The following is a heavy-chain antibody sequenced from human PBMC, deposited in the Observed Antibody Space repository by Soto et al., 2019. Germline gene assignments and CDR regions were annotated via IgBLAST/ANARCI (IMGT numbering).Heavy chain of an antibody. CDR2: INHSGST. D-gene: IGHD2-2*01. J-gene: IGHJ3*02. CDR1: GGSFSDFY. Sequence: QVQLQQWGAGLLKPSETLSLTCAVYGGSFSDFYWNCIRQPPGKGLEWIGEINHSGSTSYNPSLKSRVTRSVDTSKNQISLKLTSVTAADTAVYYCARGPRVVWVVPTAQRDVFDIWGQWTMVTVSS. V-gene: IGHV4-34*01. CDR3: ARGPRVVWVVPTAQRDVFDI.